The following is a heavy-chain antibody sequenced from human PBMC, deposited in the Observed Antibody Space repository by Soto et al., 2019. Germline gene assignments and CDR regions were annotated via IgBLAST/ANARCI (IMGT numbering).Heavy chain of an antibody. J-gene: IGHJ5*02. CDR2: ISYYGSNK. V-gene: IGHV3-30*18. CDR3: AKPSSRWPRGYKSFDP. Sequence: PGVSRRLSWSASGCTFSSCGMHWVRQAPGKGLEWVAVISYYGSNKYYADSVKGRFTISRDTSKNTPYLQMNSLRAEDTPLYYCAKPSSRWPRGYKSFDPWAQGTAVTVS. D-gene: IGHD6-13*01. CDR1: GCTFSSCG.